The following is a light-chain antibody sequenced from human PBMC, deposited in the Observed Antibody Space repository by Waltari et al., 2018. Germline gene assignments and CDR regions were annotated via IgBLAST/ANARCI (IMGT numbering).Light chain of an antibody. J-gene: IGLJ3*02. CDR2: DGT. Sequence: QAVVTQAPSLTLSPGGTVTLTCGSSTAPVTKDHFPYWFQQKPGQPPRALIYDGTNRQSWTPARFSGSLVGGKAALTLSGAQPEDETVYYCLLSYAGARVFGGGTKLTVL. V-gene: IGLV7-46*01. CDR3: LLSYAGARV. CDR1: TAPVTKDHF.